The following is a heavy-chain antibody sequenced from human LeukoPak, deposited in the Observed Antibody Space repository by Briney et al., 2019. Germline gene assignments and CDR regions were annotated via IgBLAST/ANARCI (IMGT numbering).Heavy chain of an antibody. Sequence: GGSLRLSCAASRFTLSSYAMSCVRQAPGKGLEWVSAISGSGGSTYYADSVKGRFTISRDNSKNTLYLQMNSLRAEDTAVYYCAKGIVVVVAATFDYWGQGTQVTVSS. CDR2: ISGSGGST. CDR3: AKGIVVVVAATFDY. J-gene: IGHJ4*02. CDR1: RFTLSSYA. V-gene: IGHV3-23*01. D-gene: IGHD2-15*01.